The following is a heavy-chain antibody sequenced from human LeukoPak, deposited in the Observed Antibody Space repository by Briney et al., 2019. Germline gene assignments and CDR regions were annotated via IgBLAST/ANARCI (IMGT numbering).Heavy chain of an antibody. Sequence: GGSLRLSCAASGFILRNYAMTWVRQAPGKGLEWVSGISGGGGTTNYADPVKGRFTISRDNSKNTVFLQMNSLRAEDTAIYYCAKGIHLSLSENDYWGQGTLVTVSS. CDR1: GFILRNYA. CDR3: AKGIHLSLSENDY. J-gene: IGHJ4*02. D-gene: IGHD5-18*01. CDR2: ISGGGGTT. V-gene: IGHV3-23*01.